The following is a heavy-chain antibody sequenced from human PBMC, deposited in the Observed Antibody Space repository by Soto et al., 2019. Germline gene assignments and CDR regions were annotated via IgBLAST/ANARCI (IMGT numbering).Heavy chain of an antibody. Sequence: EVQLVESGGGLVKPGGSLRLSCAASGFTFSSYSMNWVRQAPGKGLEWVSSISSSSSYIYYADSVKGRFTISRDNAKNSLYLQMNSLRAEDTAVYYCARIPLNEWLTSDYWGQGTLVTVSS. V-gene: IGHV3-21*01. D-gene: IGHD5-12*01. CDR3: ARIPLNEWLTSDY. J-gene: IGHJ4*02. CDR1: GFTFSSYS. CDR2: ISSSSSYI.